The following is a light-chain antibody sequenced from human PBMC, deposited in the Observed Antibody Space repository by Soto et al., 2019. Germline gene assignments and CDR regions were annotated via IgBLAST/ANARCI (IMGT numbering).Light chain of an antibody. CDR2: EVN. CDR1: SSDVGGYNY. V-gene: IGLV2-14*01. CDR3: SSYSSSSTSYV. Sequence: QSVLTQTASVSGTPGQSITISCTGTSSDVGGYNYVSWYQQYPGKAPKLMIYEVNNRPSGVSNRFSGSKSGNTASLTISGLQAEDEADYYCSSYSSSSTSYVFGIGTKVTVL. J-gene: IGLJ1*01.